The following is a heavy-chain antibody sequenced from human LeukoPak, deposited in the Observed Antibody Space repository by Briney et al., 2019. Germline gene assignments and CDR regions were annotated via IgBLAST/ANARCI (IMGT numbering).Heavy chain of an antibody. V-gene: IGHV4-61*02. CDR3: ARDNDSGCDETYVDY. D-gene: IGHD5-12*01. J-gene: IGHJ4*02. CDR1: GGSISSGSYY. CDR2: IYTSGST. Sequence: PSETLSLTCTVSGGSISSGSYYWSWIRQPAGKGLEWIGRIYTSGSTNYNPSLKSRVTISVDTSKNQFSLKPSSVTAADTAVYYCARDNDSGCDETYVDYWGQGTLVTVSS.